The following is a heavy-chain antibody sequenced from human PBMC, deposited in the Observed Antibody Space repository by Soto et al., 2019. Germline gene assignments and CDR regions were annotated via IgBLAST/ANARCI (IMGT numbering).Heavy chain of an antibody. D-gene: IGHD5-18*01. V-gene: IGHV3-7*03. CDR3: VRDFEGSYGYGPFDY. Sequence: PGGSLRPSCAASGFTFSSYLMSWVRPAPGKGLEWVANIKQVGSESYYVDSVRGRFTISRDNAKNSLYLQMNSLRAEDAAVYYCVRDFEGSYGYGPFDYWGQGTLVTVSS. CDR1: GFTFSSYL. J-gene: IGHJ4*02. CDR2: IKQVGSES.